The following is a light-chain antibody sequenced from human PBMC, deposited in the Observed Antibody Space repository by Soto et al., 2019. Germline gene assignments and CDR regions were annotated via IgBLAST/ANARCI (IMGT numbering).Light chain of an antibody. V-gene: IGLV2-14*01. CDR3: RSYTTYSIPVV. CDR1: SGDIGGYNY. CDR2: EVS. J-gene: IGLJ2*01. Sequence: QSVLTQPASVSGSPGQSITISCTGTSGDIGGYNYVSWYQQHPGKAPKLLISEVSNRPSGVSHRFSGCKSGNTASLTISGIMTEDEADYYCRSYTTYSIPVVFGGGTKLTVL.